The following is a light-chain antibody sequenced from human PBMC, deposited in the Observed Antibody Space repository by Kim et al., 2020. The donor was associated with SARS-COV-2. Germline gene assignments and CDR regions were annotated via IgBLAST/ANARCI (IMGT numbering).Light chain of an antibody. CDR3: QQTYGTPT. Sequence: DIQMTQSPSSLSASVGDRVTITCRASQTISTYLNWYHQKPGKAPKLLIYATSNLQNGVPSRFSGSGSGTDFTLTISSLQPEDFAIYYCQQTYGTPTFGQGTKLEI. CDR2: ATS. CDR1: QTISTY. V-gene: IGKV1-39*01. J-gene: IGKJ2*01.